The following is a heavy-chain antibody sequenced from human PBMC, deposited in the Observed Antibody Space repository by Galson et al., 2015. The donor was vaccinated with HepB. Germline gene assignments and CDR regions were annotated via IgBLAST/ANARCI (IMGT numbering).Heavy chain of an antibody. V-gene: IGHV1-69*13. CDR1: GGTFSRYA. Sequence: SVKVSCKASGGTFSRYAISWVRQAPGQGLEWMGGIIPIFGTANYAQKFQGRVTITADESTSTAYMGLSSLRSEDTAVYYCARDYGDYPPDYWGQGTLVTVSS. CDR2: IIPIFGTA. J-gene: IGHJ4*02. D-gene: IGHD4-17*01. CDR3: ARDYGDYPPDY.